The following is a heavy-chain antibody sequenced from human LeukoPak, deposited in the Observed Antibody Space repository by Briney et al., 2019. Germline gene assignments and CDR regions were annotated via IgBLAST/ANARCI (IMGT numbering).Heavy chain of an antibody. J-gene: IGHJ4*02. V-gene: IGHV5-51*01. D-gene: IGHD6-13*01. Sequence: GESLKISCKGSGYSFTSYWIGWVRQMPEKGLEWMGIIYPGDSDTRYRPSFQGQVTISADKSISTAYLQWSSLKASDTAMYYCARQIAAADLDYWGQGTLVTVSS. CDR2: IYPGDSDT. CDR1: GYSFTSYW. CDR3: ARQIAAADLDY.